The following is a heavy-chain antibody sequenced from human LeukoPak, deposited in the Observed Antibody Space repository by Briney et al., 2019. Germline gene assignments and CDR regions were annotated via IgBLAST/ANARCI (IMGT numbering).Heavy chain of an antibody. CDR3: ARGGVRVRSLYYYYGMDV. J-gene: IGHJ6*02. D-gene: IGHD3-10*01. CDR1: GYTFTSYG. V-gene: IGHV1-18*01. Sequence: ASVKVSCKASGYTFTSYGISWVRQAPGQGLEWMGWISAYNGNTNYAQRLQGRVTMTTDTSTSTAYMELRSLRSDDTAVYYCARGGVRVRSLYYYYGMDVWGQGTTVTVSS. CDR2: ISAYNGNT.